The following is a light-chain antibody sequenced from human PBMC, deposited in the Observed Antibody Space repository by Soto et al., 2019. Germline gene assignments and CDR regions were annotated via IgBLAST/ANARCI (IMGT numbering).Light chain of an antibody. CDR1: NSDVGIYDF. CDR3: SSYISVDGRYV. V-gene: IGLV2-14*01. Sequence: QSVLTQPASVSGTPGQSITISCTGSNSDVGIYDFVSWYQHHPGRAPKLIVSEVSHRPSGVSNRFSGSKSGNTASLTISGRLSDDEADYYCSSYISVDGRYVFGTGTKVTVL. CDR2: EVS. J-gene: IGLJ1*01.